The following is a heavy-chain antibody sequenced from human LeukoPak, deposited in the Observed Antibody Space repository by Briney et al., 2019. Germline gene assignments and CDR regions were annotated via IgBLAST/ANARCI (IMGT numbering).Heavy chain of an antibody. CDR1: GGSISNYY. J-gene: IGHJ4*02. CDR3: ARRFDY. Sequence: SETLSLTCAVSGGSISNYYWSWIRQPPGKGREWIGYIYDSGSTNYNPSLKSRVTISVDTSKNQFSLKMDSVTAADTAVYYCARRFDYWGQGTLVTVSS. V-gene: IGHV4-59*01. CDR2: IYDSGST.